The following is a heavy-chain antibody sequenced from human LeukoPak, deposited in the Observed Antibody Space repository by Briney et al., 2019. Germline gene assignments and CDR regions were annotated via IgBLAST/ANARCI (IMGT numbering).Heavy chain of an antibody. CDR1: GFTFSSYG. J-gene: IGHJ5*02. Sequence: GRSLRLSCAASGFTFSSYGMHWVRQAPGKGLEWVAVISYDGSNKYYADSVKGRFTISRDNAKNSLYLQMNSLRAEDTALYYCAKELPGRWFDPWGQGTLVTVSS. V-gene: IGHV3-30*18. CDR2: ISYDGSNK. D-gene: IGHD2-15*01. CDR3: AKELPGRWFDP.